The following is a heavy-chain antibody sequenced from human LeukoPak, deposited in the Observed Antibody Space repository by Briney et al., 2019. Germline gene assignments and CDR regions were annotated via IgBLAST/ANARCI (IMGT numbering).Heavy chain of an antibody. CDR3: ARNQRRLDY. CDR2: IWYDGSNK. Sequence: GGSLRLSCAASGFTFSSYGMHWVRQAPGKGLEWVAVIWYDGSNKYYADSVKGRFTISRDNAKNSLYLQVNSLRAEDTAVYYCARNQRRLDYWGQGTLVTVPS. D-gene: IGHD1-14*01. CDR1: GFTFSSYG. J-gene: IGHJ4*02. V-gene: IGHV3-33*01.